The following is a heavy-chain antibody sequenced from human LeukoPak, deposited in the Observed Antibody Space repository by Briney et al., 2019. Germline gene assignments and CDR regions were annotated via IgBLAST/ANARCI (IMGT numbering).Heavy chain of an antibody. Sequence: SETLSLTCTVSGGSISNSYWNWIRQPPGKGLEWIGYIYYSGTTTNYNPSLRSRVPISVDTSKNQFSLRLTSVTAADTAVYYCARGFDSKSTYFDYWGQGTLVTVSS. CDR3: ARGFDSKSTYFDY. J-gene: IGHJ4*02. CDR2: IYYSGTTT. V-gene: IGHV4-59*01. CDR1: GGSISNSY. D-gene: IGHD5-12*01.